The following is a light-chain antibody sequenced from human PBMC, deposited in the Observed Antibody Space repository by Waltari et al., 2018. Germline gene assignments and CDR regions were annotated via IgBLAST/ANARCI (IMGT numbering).Light chain of an antibody. CDR1: QSIDSW. CDR2: DAS. J-gene: IGKJ1*01. Sequence: DIQMTQSPSTLSASVGDRVTITCRASQSIDSWLAWYQQKPGKAPKLLIYDASSLERGVPSRFSGSGSGTEFTLTISSLQPVDFATYYCQQYNSDSQNFGQGTKVEIK. V-gene: IGKV1-5*01. CDR3: QQYNSDSQN.